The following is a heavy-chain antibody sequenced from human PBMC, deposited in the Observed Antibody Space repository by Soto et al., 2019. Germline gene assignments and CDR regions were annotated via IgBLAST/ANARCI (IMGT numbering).Heavy chain of an antibody. V-gene: IGHV3-53*04. Sequence: GGSLRLSCAASGFTVSSNYMSWVRQAPGKGLEWVSVIYSGGSTYYPDSVKGRFTISRHNSKNTLYLQMNSLRAEDTAVYYCATDGSGSPYYYYYMDVWGKGTTVTVSS. CDR2: IYSGGST. CDR1: GFTVSSNY. D-gene: IGHD3-10*01. J-gene: IGHJ6*03. CDR3: ATDGSGSPYYYYYMDV.